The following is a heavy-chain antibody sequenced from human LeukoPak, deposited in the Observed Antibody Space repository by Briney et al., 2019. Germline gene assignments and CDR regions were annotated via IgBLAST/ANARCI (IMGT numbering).Heavy chain of an antibody. Sequence: SVKVSCKASGGTFSSYAISWVRQAPGQGLEWMGGIIPIFGTANYAQKFLGRVTITADESTSTAYMELSSLRSEDTAVYYCARVVYDILTGYYYSFDYWGQGTLVTVSS. V-gene: IGHV1-69*13. D-gene: IGHD3-9*01. CDR1: GGTFSSYA. CDR2: IIPIFGTA. CDR3: ARVVYDILTGYYYSFDY. J-gene: IGHJ4*02.